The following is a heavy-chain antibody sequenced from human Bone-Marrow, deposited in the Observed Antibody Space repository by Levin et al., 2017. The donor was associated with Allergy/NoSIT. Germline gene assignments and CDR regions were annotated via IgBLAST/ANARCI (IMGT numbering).Heavy chain of an antibody. CDR2: ISYDGSNK. V-gene: IGHV3-30*18. CDR3: AKAGAVAGYFDY. Sequence: GESLKISCAASGFTFSSYGMHWVRQAPGKGLEWVAVISYDGSNKYYADSVKGRFTISRDNSKNTLYLQMNSLRAEDTAVYYCAKAGAVAGYFDYWGQGTLVTVSS. D-gene: IGHD6-19*01. CDR1: GFTFSSYG. J-gene: IGHJ4*02.